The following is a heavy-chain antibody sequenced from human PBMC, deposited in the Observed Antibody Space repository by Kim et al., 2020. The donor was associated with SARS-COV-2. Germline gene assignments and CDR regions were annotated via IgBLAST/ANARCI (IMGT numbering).Heavy chain of an antibody. J-gene: IGHJ4*02. V-gene: IGHV4-59*01. D-gene: IGHD3-3*01. Sequence: KSRVTISVDTSKNQFSLKLSSVTAADTAVYYCARALYDFWSGSESPYFDYWGQGTLVTVSS. CDR3: ARALYDFWSGSESPYFDY.